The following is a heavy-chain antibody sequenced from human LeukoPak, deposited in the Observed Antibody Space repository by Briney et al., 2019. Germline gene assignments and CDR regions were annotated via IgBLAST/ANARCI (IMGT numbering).Heavy chain of an antibody. Sequence: GESLKISCKGSGYSFTSYWSGWVRQMPGKGLEWMGIIYPGDSDTRYSPSFQGQVTISADKSITTAYLQWSSLKASDTAMYYCATYYYYDSRGYYYEWVYWGQGTLVTVSS. CDR3: ATYYYYDSRGYYYEWVY. J-gene: IGHJ4*02. V-gene: IGHV5-51*01. CDR2: IYPGDSDT. CDR1: GYSFTSYW. D-gene: IGHD3-22*01.